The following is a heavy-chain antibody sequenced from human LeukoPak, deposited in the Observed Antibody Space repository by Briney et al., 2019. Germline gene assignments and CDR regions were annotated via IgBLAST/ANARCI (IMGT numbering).Heavy chain of an antibody. CDR3: ARGPGPAPYDY. J-gene: IGHJ4*02. Sequence: GGSLRLSCAASGFTFSSYSMNWVRQAPGKGLEWVSSISSSSSYIYYADSVKGRFTISRDNAKNSLYLLMNSLRAEDTAVYYCARGPGPAPYDYWGQGTLVTVSS. CDR2: ISSSSSYI. D-gene: IGHD7-27*01. V-gene: IGHV3-21*01. CDR1: GFTFSSYS.